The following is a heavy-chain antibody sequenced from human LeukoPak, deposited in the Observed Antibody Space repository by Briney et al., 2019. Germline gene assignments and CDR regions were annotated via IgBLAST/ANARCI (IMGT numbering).Heavy chain of an antibody. CDR3: ARGHHRLCKMYSSGCYDY. CDR2: INHSGST. CDR1: GVSFSGYY. J-gene: IGHJ4*02. Sequence: SETLSLTCAVYGVSFSGYYWSWIRQPPGKGLEWIGEINHSGSTNYNPSLKSRVTISVDTSKNQFSLKLSPVTAAGTAVYYCARGHHRLCKMYSSGCYDYWGQGTLVTVSS. V-gene: IGHV4-34*01. D-gene: IGHD6-19*01.